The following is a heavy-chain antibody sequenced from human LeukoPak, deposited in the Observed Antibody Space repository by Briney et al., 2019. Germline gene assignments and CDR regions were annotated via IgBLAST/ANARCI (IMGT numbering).Heavy chain of an antibody. CDR2: ISSSSSTI. V-gene: IGHV3-48*02. J-gene: IGHJ6*03. CDR1: GFTFSSYS. Sequence: GGSLRLSCAASGFTFSSYSMNWVRQAPGEGLEWVSYISSSSSTIYYADSVKGRFTISRDNAKNSLYLQMNSLRDEDTAVYYCARDRFTIFGVSYYMDVWGKGTTVTVSS. CDR3: ARDRFTIFGVSYYMDV. D-gene: IGHD3-3*01.